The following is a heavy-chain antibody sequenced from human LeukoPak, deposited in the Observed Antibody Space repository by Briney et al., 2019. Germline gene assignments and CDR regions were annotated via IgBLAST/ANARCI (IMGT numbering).Heavy chain of an antibody. V-gene: IGHV4-30-2*01. CDR3: ARDGGSGWYGGFDY. CDR1: GGSISSGGYS. J-gene: IGHJ4*02. Sequence: SQTLSLTCTVSGGSISSGGYSWSWIRQPPGKGLEWIGYIYPRGSTYYNPSLKSRVILSLDKSANQFSLKLSSVTAADTAVYYCARDGGSGWYGGFDYWGQGTLVTVSS. D-gene: IGHD6-19*01. CDR2: IYPRGST.